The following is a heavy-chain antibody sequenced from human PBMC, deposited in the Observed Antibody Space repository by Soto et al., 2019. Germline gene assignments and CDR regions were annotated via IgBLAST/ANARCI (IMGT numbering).Heavy chain of an antibody. J-gene: IGHJ4*02. CDR1: GYTFTSYA. Sequence: QVKLVQSGAEETKPGASVKVSCKASGYTFTSYALHWVRQAPGQRIEWMGWITDGNGNTKYSQKFQGRVTITRDTSASTADMKLSSLRSEDKAVYYCARVLVGATPVCYWGQGTLVTVSS. CDR3: ARVLVGATPVCY. V-gene: IGHV1-3*05. CDR2: ITDGNGNT. D-gene: IGHD1-26*01.